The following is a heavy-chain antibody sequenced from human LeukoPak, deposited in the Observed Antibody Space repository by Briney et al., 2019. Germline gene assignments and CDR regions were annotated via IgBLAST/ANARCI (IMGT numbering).Heavy chain of an antibody. Sequence: GGSLRLSCAASGFSFSNYAMNWVRQVPGKGLEWVSSISSSSSYIYYADSLKGRLTISRDNAKNSLYLQMNSLRAEDTAVYYCTTIAADGRLIDYWGQGTLVTVSS. CDR3: TTIAADGRLIDY. J-gene: IGHJ4*02. V-gene: IGHV3-21*01. CDR2: ISSSSSYI. CDR1: GFSFSNYA. D-gene: IGHD6-13*01.